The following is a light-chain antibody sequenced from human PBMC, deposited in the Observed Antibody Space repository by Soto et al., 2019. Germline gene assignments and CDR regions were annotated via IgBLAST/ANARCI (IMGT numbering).Light chain of an antibody. V-gene: IGKV3-20*01. CDR1: QSVTSSY. CDR3: QQYGSSPLT. CDR2: DAS. J-gene: IGKJ1*01. Sequence: EIVLTQSPGTLSLSPGERATLSCRASQSVTSSYLAWYQQKPGQAPRLLIYDASSRDTGIPDRFSGSGSGTDFTLTISRLEPEDFAVYYCQQYGSSPLTFGHGTKVEI.